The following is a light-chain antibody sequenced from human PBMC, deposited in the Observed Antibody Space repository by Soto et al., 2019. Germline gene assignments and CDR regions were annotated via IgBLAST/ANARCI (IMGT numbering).Light chain of an antibody. CDR1: QNVYTN. Sequence: ETVMTQSPVTRSFSPGETATLSFRASQNVYTNLAWYQQKPGQAPRLLIYDASSRATGIPARFSGSGSGTDFTLTISSLETEDFAVYFCQQYNNWPSFGQGTRQEIK. CDR2: DAS. V-gene: IGKV3D-15*01. CDR3: QQYNNWPS. J-gene: IGKJ5*01.